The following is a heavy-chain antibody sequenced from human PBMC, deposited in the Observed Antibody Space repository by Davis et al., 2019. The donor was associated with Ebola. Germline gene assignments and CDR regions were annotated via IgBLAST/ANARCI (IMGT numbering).Heavy chain of an antibody. J-gene: IGHJ4*02. D-gene: IGHD4-11*01. CDR3: ARGVTVTPVVDY. CDR2: INHSGST. V-gene: IGHV4-34*01. Sequence: PGGSLRLSCAVYGGSFSGYYWSWIRQPPGKGLEWIGEINHSGSTNYNPSLKSRVTISVDTSKNQFSLKLSSVTAADTAVYYCARGVTVTPVVDYWGQGTLVTVSS. CDR1: GGSFSGYY.